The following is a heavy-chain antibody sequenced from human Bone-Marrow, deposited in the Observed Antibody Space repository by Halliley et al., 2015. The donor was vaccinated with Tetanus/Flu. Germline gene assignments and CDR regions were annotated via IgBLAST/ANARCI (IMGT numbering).Heavy chain of an antibody. CDR2: IYPGDSNT. D-gene: IGHD3-22*01. CDR3: ARTTGYGNYFWFDP. J-gene: IGHJ5*02. CDR1: GYSFSNYW. V-gene: IGHV5-51*01. Sequence: QLVQSGAEVKKSGESLRISCKGSGYSFSNYWIGWVRQMPGKGLEWMGTIYPGDSNTRYSPSFEGQVTISADKSISTAYLQWSSLKASDPAMYYCARTTGYGNYFWFDPWGQGTLVTVSS.